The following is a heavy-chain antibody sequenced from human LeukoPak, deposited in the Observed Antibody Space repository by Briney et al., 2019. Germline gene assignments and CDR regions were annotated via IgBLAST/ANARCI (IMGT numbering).Heavy chain of an antibody. CDR1: GFTVSSNY. V-gene: IGHV3-66*02. CDR3: ARWGSGTSCPNTSKRKYFQH. Sequence: QPGGSLRLSCAASGFTVSSNYMSWVRQAPGKGLEWVSVIYSCGSTYYADSVKGRFTISRDNSKNTLYLQMNSLRAEDTAVYYCARWGSGTSCPNTSKRKYFQHWGQGTLVTVSS. J-gene: IGHJ1*01. D-gene: IGHD2-15*01. CDR2: IYSCGST.